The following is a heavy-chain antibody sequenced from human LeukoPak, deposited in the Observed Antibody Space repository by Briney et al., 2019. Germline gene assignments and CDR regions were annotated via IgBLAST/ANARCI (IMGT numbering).Heavy chain of an antibody. Sequence: GGSLRLSCAASGFTFSSFGMHWVRQAPGKGLEWVSSITGNGGSTYYADSVKGRFTISRDNSKNTLYLQMDSLRAADTAVYHCARDSGSYLQPTDYWGQGTLVTVSS. CDR3: ARDSGSYLQPTDY. CDR2: ITGNGGST. V-gene: IGHV3-23*01. CDR1: GFTFSSFG. J-gene: IGHJ4*02. D-gene: IGHD1-26*01.